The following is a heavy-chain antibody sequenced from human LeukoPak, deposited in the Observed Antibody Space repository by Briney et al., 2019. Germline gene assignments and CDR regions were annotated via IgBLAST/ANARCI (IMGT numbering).Heavy chain of an antibody. J-gene: IGHJ6*04. CDR1: GFTFSSYE. V-gene: IGHV3-48*03. CDR2: ISSSGSTI. CDR3: ARDEYYGSGSKSSHYYVMDV. D-gene: IGHD3-10*01. Sequence: GGSLRLSCAASGFTFSSYEMNWVRQAPGKGLEWVSYISSSGSTIYYADSVKGRFTISRDNAKNSLYLQMNNLRAEDTAVYYCARDEYYGSGSKSSHYYVMDVWGKGTTVTVSS.